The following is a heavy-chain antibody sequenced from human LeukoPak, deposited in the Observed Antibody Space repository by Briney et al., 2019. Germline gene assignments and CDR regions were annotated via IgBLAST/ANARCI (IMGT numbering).Heavy chain of an antibody. CDR3: AKGGHLWFPTHFDS. Sequence: GGSLRLSCAASGFTFSNYAMSWVRQAPGKGLEWVSGLSGGGGSTFYADSVQGRSSISGDNSKNTLHLQMNSLRAEDTAVYYCAKGGHLWFPTHFDSWGQGTLVTVSS. CDR1: GFTFSNYA. J-gene: IGHJ4*02. V-gene: IGHV3-23*01. D-gene: IGHD5-18*01. CDR2: LSGGGGST.